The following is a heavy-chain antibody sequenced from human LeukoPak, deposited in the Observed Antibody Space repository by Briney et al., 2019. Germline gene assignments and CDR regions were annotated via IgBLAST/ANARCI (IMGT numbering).Heavy chain of an antibody. J-gene: IGHJ6*02. CDR1: GFTFSSYA. CDR2: ISGSGGST. CDR3: ANGAYYYYYGMDV. V-gene: IGHV3-23*01. Sequence: GRSLRLSCAASGFTFSSYAMSWVRQAPGKGLEWVSAISGSGGSTYYADSVKGRFTISRDNSKNTLYLQMNSLRAEDTAVYYCANGAYYYYYGMDVWGQGTTVTVSS. D-gene: IGHD3-10*01.